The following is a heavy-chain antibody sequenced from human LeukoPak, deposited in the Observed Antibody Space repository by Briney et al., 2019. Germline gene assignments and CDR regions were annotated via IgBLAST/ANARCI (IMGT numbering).Heavy chain of an antibody. J-gene: IGHJ4*02. Sequence: PGGSLRLSCAASGFTFSTFAMHWVRQAPGKGLEWVSGISWNSGSIGYADSVKGRFTISRDNAKNSLYLQMNSLRAEDTALYYCAKDQDTAMVTYADYWGQGTLVTVSS. D-gene: IGHD5-18*01. CDR3: AKDQDTAMVTYADY. CDR1: GFTFSTFA. CDR2: ISWNSGSI. V-gene: IGHV3-9*01.